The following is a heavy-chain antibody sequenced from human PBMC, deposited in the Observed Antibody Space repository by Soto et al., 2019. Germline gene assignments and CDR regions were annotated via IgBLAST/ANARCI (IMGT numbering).Heavy chain of an antibody. D-gene: IGHD6-19*01. V-gene: IGHV1-2*02. CDR1: GYTFTGYY. CDR3: ARDPSYSSGREGPTDY. J-gene: IGHJ4*02. CDR2: INPNSGGT. Sequence: SVKVSCKASGYTFTGYYMHWVRQAPGQGLEWMGWINPNSGGTNYAQKFQGRVTMTRDTSISTAYMELSRLRSDDTAVYYCARDPSYSSGREGPTDYWGQGTLVTVSS.